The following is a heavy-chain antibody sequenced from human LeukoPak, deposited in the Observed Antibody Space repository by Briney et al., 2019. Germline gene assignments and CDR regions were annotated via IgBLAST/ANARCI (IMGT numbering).Heavy chain of an antibody. CDR2: ISSSGSTI. J-gene: IGHJ4*02. CDR3: VRAYHSSGWYRIDY. Sequence: GGSLRLSCAASGFTFSSYEMNWVRQAPGKGLDWVSYISSSGSTIYYADSVKGRFTISRDNAKNSLYLQMNSLRAEDTAVYYCVRAYHSSGWYRIDYWGQGTLVTVSS. D-gene: IGHD6-19*01. CDR1: GFTFSSYE. V-gene: IGHV3-48*03.